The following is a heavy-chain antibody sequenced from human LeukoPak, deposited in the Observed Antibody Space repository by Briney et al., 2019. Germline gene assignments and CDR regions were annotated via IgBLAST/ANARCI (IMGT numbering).Heavy chain of an antibody. CDR3: ARRTYNWNYD. V-gene: IGHV3-11*04. CDR2: ISSGSTTI. D-gene: IGHD1-7*01. CDR1: GFTFSNAW. J-gene: IGHJ4*02. Sequence: GGSLRLSCAASGFTFSNAWMSRVREALGKGQEWVSYISSGSTTIYYADSVKGRFTISRDNAKDSLYLQMNSLRAEDTAVYYCARRTYNWNYDWGQGTLVTVSS.